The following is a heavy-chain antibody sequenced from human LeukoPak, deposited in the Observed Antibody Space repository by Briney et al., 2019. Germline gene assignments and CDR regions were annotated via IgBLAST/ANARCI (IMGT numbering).Heavy chain of an antibody. CDR2: IYYSGST. V-gene: IGHV4-59*12. D-gene: IGHD3-22*01. CDR1: GGSISSYY. J-gene: IGHJ4*02. CDR3: ARDATYDSSGYSFL. Sequence: SETLSLTCTVSGGSISSYYWSWIRQPPGKGLEWIGYIYYSGSTNYNPSLKSRVTISVDTSKNQFSLKLSSVTAADTAVYYCARDATYDSSGYSFLWGQGTLVTVSS.